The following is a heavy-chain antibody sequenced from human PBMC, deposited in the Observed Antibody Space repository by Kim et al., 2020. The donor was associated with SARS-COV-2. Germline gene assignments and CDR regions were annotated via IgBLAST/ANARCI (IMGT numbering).Heavy chain of an antibody. CDR2: ISGSGGNT. J-gene: IGHJ4*02. CDR1: GFTFNNYA. D-gene: IGHD1-26*01. V-gene: IGHV3-23*01. Sequence: GGSLRLSCAASGFTFNNYAMTWVRQAPGQGLEWVSSISGSGGNTYYADSVRGRFTISRDNSKNTLSLQMNTLRAEDTAFYYCTKAPTNSYSSPVDWGQGTLVTVSS. CDR3: TKAPTNSYSSPVD.